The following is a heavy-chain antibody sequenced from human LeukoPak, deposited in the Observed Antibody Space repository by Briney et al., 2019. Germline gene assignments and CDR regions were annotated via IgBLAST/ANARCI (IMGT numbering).Heavy chain of an antibody. V-gene: IGHV3-23*01. Sequence: PGGSLRLSCAASGFTFSSYAMSWVRQAPGKGLEWVSAISGSGGSTYYADSVKGRFTISRDNSKNTLYLQMNSLRAEDTAVYYCAKVIGYGGNSPYAFDIWGQGTMVTVSS. J-gene: IGHJ3*02. CDR3: AKVIGYGGNSPYAFDI. CDR2: ISGSGGST. CDR1: GFTFSSYA. D-gene: IGHD4-23*01.